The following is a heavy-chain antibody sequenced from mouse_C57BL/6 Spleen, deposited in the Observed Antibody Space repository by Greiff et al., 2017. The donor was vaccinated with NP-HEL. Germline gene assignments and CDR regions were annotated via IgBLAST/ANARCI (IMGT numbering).Heavy chain of an antibody. Sequence: QVQLQQSGPGLVAPSQSLSITCTVSGFSLTSYAISWVRQPPGKGLEWLGVIWTGGGTNYNSALKSRLSISKDNSKSQVFLKMNSLQTDDTARYYCARAYRPYDGYEGYAMDYWGQGTSVTVSS. D-gene: IGHD2-3*01. CDR2: IWTGGGT. V-gene: IGHV2-9-1*01. CDR3: ARAYRPYDGYEGYAMDY. J-gene: IGHJ4*01. CDR1: GFSLTSYA.